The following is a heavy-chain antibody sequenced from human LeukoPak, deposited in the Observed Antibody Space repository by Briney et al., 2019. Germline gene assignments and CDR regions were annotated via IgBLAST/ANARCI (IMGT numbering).Heavy chain of an antibody. J-gene: IGHJ4*02. CDR1: GFTFSSYA. CDR3: AKGTGFVVVPAAIDY. Sequence: GGSLRLSCAASGFTFSSYAMSWVRQAPGKGLEWVSAISGSGGSTYYADSVKGRLTISRDNSKNTLYLQMNSLRAEDTAVYYCAKGTGFVVVPAAIDYWGQGTLVTVSS. CDR2: ISGSGGST. D-gene: IGHD2-2*01. V-gene: IGHV3-23*01.